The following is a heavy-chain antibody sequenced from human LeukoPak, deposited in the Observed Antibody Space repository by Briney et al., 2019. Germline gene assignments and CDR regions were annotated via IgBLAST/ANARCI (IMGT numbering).Heavy chain of an antibody. D-gene: IGHD3-3*01. CDR3: ARGGRITIFGVVIIEPTGLDY. V-gene: IGHV1-58*02. J-gene: IGHJ4*02. CDR2: IVVGSGNT. Sequence: SVKVSCKASGFTFTSSAMQWVRQARGQRLEWIGWIVVGSGNTNYAQKFQERVTITRDMSTSTAYMELSSLRSDDTAVYYCARGGRITIFGVVIIEPTGLDYWGQGTLVTVSS. CDR1: GFTFTSSA.